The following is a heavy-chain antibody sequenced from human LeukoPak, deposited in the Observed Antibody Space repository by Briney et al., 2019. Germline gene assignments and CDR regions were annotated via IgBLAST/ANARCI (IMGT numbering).Heavy chain of an antibody. CDR2: ISPRSTTI. D-gene: IGHD4-17*01. J-gene: IGHJ6*03. CDR1: GFTFNDQY. Sequence: GGSLKLSCAASGFTFNDQYMTWTRQAPGKGLEWVSYISPRSTTIYYADSVKGRFTISRDNAKNSLYLQMNSLGAEDTAVYYCAREAYGGYVDDFYYCYYMDVWGKGTTVSVSS. V-gene: IGHV3-11*04. CDR3: AREAYGGYVDDFYYCYYMDV.